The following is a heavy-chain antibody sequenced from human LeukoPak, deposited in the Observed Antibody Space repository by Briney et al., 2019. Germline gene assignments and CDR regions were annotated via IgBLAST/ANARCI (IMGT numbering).Heavy chain of an antibody. CDR1: AFTFSSYS. Sequence: SLRLSCVASAFTFSSYSMSWVRQAPGKGLEWVSVIGGSGGSTDYADSVKGRFTISRDNSNNTLYLQMNRLRADDTALYTCAKSIRMTTVTTGDAFDVWGQGTMVTVSS. CDR3: AKSIRMTTVTTGDAFDV. J-gene: IGHJ3*01. V-gene: IGHV3-23*01. CDR2: IGGSGGST. D-gene: IGHD4-17*01.